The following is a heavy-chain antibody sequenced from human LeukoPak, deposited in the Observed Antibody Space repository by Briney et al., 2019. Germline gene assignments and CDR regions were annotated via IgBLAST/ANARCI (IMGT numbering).Heavy chain of an antibody. J-gene: IGHJ4*02. D-gene: IGHD3/OR15-3a*01. Sequence: ASAKVSCKASGYTFTGYYIHWVRQAPGQGLEWMGWINPNSGGTNFAQRFQGRVTMTRDTSINTAYMELSRLKSDDTAFYYCARDREGLAYFDYWGQGTLVTVSS. V-gene: IGHV1-2*02. CDR2: INPNSGGT. CDR3: ARDREGLAYFDY. CDR1: GYTFTGYY.